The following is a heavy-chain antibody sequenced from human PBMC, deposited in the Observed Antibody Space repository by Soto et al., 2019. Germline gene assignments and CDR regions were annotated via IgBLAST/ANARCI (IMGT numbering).Heavy chain of an antibody. V-gene: IGHV3-21*01. CDR2: ISSSSSYI. Sequence: EVQLVESGGGLVKPGGSLRLSCAASGFTFSSYSMNWVRQAPGKGLEWVSSISSSSSYIYYADSVKGRFTISRDNAKNSLYLQMNSLRAEDTAVYYCAREMATQRIHYYYYGMDVWGQGTTVTVSS. J-gene: IGHJ6*02. CDR1: GFTFSSYS. CDR3: AREMATQRIHYYYYGMDV. D-gene: IGHD5-12*01.